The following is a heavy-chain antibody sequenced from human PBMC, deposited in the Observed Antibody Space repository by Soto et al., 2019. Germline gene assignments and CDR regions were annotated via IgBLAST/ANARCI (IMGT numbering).Heavy chain of an antibody. CDR1: GGSISSGGYY. CDR2: IYYSGST. CDR3: ARDARLRLGELSTPDV. D-gene: IGHD3-16*02. Sequence: SETLSLTCTVSGGSISSGGYYWSWIRQHPGKGLEWIGYIYYSGSTYYNPSLKSRVTISVDTSKNQFSLKLSSVTAADTALYYCARDARLRLGELSTPDVWGQGTTVTVSS. V-gene: IGHV4-31*03. J-gene: IGHJ6*02.